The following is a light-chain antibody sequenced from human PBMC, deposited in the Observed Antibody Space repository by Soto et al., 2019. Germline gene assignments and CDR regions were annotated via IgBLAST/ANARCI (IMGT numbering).Light chain of an antibody. J-gene: IGLJ2*01. CDR3: SSYTSSRPLG. CDR2: EVS. Sequence: QSSLTQPASVSGSPGQSITISCTGTSSDVGGYNYVSWYQQHPGKAPKLMIYEVSNRPSGVSNRFSGSKSGNTASLTISGLQAEDEADYYGSSYTSSRPLGVGGGTKVTV. V-gene: IGLV2-14*01. CDR1: SSDVGGYNY.